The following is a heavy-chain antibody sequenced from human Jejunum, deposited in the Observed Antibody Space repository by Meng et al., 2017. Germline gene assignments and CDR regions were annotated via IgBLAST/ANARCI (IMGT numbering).Heavy chain of an antibody. D-gene: IGHD3-16*01. CDR1: GYTFTDYY. V-gene: IGHV1-2*02. CDR3: VRDVTRGEY. J-gene: IGHJ4*02. Sequence: ASVNVSCKASGYTFTDYYMHWVRQAPGQGLEWMGWISSNGDGTNYAQKFKGRVTMTRDTSISTAYMELSSLRSDDTAMYYCVRDVTRGEYWGQGTLVTVSS. CDR2: ISSNGDGT.